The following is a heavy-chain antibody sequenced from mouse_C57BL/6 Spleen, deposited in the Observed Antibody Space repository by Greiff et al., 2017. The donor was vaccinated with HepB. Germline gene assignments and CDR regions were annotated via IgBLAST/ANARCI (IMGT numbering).Heavy chain of an antibody. CDR3: ARQPITSSYYFDY. CDR1: GFTFSSYG. D-gene: IGHD1-3*01. J-gene: IGHJ2*01. CDR2: ISSGGSYT. Sequence: EVQGVESGGDLVKPGGSLKLSCAASGFTFSSYGMSWVRQTPDKRLEWVATISSGGSYTYYPDSVKGRFTISRDNAKNTLYLQMSSLKSEDTAMYYCARQPITSSYYFDYWGQGTTLTVSS. V-gene: IGHV5-6*01.